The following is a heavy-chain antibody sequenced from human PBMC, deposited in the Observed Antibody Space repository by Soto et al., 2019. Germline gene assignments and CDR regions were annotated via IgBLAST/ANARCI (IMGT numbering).Heavy chain of an antibody. J-gene: IGHJ3*02. Sequence: SETLSLTCTVSGGSLTAYSWNWIRQPVGKGLEWIGRIDTSGKTNYIPSLKSRLTMSIDRFKNQFSLNLKFVTAADTAVYFCAKDESGAADIWGQGTMVTVSS. D-gene: IGHD7-27*01. CDR3: AKDESGAADI. V-gene: IGHV4-4*07. CDR2: IDTSGKT. CDR1: GGSLTAYS.